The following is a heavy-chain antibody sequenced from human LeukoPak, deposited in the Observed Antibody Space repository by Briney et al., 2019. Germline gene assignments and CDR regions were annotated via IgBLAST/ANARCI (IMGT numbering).Heavy chain of an antibody. J-gene: IGHJ4*02. CDR2: ISAYNGNT. CDR1: GYTFTSYG. V-gene: IGHV1-18*01. D-gene: IGHD4-17*01. Sequence: ASVKVSCKASGYTFTSYGISWVRQAPGQGLEWMGWISAYNGNTNCAQKLQGRVTMTTDTSTSTAYMELRSLRSDDTAVYYCARGRYGDYDVHFDYWGQGTLVTVSS. CDR3: ARGRYGDYDVHFDY.